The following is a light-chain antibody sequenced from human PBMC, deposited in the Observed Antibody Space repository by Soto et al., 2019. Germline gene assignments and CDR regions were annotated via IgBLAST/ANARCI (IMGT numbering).Light chain of an antibody. Sequence: DIQMTQSPSTLSGSVGDRVTITCRASQTISSWLAWYQQKPGKAPKLLIYKASSLESGVPSRFSGSGSGTDFTLTISRLEPEDFAVYYCQQYVSSPWAFGQGTKVDIK. V-gene: IGKV1-5*03. CDR3: QQYVSSPWA. J-gene: IGKJ1*01. CDR1: QTISSW. CDR2: KAS.